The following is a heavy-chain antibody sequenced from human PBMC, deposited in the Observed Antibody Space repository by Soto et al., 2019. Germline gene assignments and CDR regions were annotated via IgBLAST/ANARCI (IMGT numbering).Heavy chain of an antibody. V-gene: IGHV4-31*03. D-gene: IGHD3-10*01. CDR1: GVSISSGTYY. CDR2: IYDSGST. J-gene: IGHJ5*02. Sequence: TSETLSLTCTVSGVSISSGTYYWNWIRQHPGKGLEWIGYIYDSGSTHYNPSLKSRVTISVDTSKNQFSLKLSSVTAADTAVYYCAREEVAYYGWGSYHWFDPWGQGTLVTVSS. CDR3: AREEVAYYGWGSYHWFDP.